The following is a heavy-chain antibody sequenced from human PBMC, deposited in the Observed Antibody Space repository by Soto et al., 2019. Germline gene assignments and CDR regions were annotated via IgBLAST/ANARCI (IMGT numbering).Heavy chain of an antibody. CDR3: TKDPLRLEGFDI. D-gene: IGHD3-16*01. CDR2: MYSSDNK. J-gene: IGHJ3*02. CDR1: GFILSNNY. V-gene: IGHV3-66*01. Sequence: EVELVQSGGGVVQPGGSLRLSCAASGFILSNNYVSWVRQAPGKGPEWVAVMYSSDNKYYSDSVRGRFFISRDNSKNTLDLKMNSLRAEDTAVYYCTKDPLRLEGFDIWGQGTTVTXXS.